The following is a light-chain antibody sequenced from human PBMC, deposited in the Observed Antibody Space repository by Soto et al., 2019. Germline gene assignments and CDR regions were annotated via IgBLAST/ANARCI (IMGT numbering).Light chain of an antibody. V-gene: IGKV1-39*01. J-gene: IGKJ1*01. CDR2: AAS. CDR3: QQSYSTPRT. CDR1: QGISSY. Sequence: DIQLTQSPSFLSASVGYRVTITCRASQGISSYLAWYQQKPGKAPKLLIYAASTLQSGVPSRFSGSGSGTDFTLTISNLQPEDFATYYCQQSYSTPRTFGQGTKGDIK.